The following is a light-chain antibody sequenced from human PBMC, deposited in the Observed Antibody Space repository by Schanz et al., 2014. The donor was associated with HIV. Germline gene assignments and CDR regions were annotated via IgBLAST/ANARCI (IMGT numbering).Light chain of an antibody. V-gene: IGKV4-1*01. CDR3: QQYYSSPYT. Sequence: DIVMTQSPDSLAVSLGERATINCKSSQSVLYSSNNKNYLAWYQQKPGQPPKLLIYWASTRESGVPDRFSGSGSGTDFTLTISSLLAEDVAVYYCQQYYSSPYTFGQGTKLDSK. CDR2: WAS. CDR1: QSVLYSSNNKNY. J-gene: IGKJ2*01.